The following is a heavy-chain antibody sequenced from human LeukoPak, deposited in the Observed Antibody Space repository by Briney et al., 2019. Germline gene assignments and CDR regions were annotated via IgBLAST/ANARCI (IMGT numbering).Heavy chain of an antibody. V-gene: IGHV4-59*11. CDR2: IYYSGRT. CDR3: ARGPTSSGFEY. J-gene: IGHJ4*02. Sequence: SETLSLTCTVSGDSISPHYWSWIRQSPGRGLEWIGYIYYSGRTEYSPSLRSRVTISVDTSKNHFSLKLTSLTGADTAVYYCARGPTSSGFEYWGQGTLVTVSS. D-gene: IGHD3-10*01. CDR1: GDSISPHY.